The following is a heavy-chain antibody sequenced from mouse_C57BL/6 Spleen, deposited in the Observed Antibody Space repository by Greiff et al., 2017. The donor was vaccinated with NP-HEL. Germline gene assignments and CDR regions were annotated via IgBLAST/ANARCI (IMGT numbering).Heavy chain of an antibody. D-gene: IGHD2-10*02. CDR3: ARRGYGNFSYWYFDV. CDR1: GYTLTSYW. CDR2: IDPSDSYT. V-gene: IGHV1-69*01. Sequence: QVQLQQPGAELVMPGASVKLSCKASGYTLTSYWMHWVKQRPGQGLEWIGEIDPSDSYTNYNQKFKGKSTLTVDKSSSTAYMQLSGLTSEDSAVYYCARRGYGNFSYWYFDVWGTGTTVTVSS. J-gene: IGHJ1*03.